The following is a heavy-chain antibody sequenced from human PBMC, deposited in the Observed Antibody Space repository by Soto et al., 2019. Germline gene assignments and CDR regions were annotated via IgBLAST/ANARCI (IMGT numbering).Heavy chain of an antibody. J-gene: IGHJ5*02. D-gene: IGHD6-19*01. CDR3: ARGGIAVAGNGNWFDP. CDR1: GYTFTSYA. Sequence: QVQLVQSGAEVKKPGASVKVSCKASGYTFTSYAMHWVRQAPGQRLEWMGWINAGNGNTNYSQKFQGRVTITRDTSASTAYMELSSLRSEDTAVYYCARGGIAVAGNGNWFDPWGQGTLVTVSS. V-gene: IGHV1-3*01. CDR2: INAGNGNT.